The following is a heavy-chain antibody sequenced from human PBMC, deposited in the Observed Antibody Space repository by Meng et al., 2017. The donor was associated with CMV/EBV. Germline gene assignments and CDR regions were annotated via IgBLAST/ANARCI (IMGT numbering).Heavy chain of an antibody. CDR2: ISAYNGNT. CDR3: ARGGRYYYDSSGYCDY. CDR1: GYTFPIYG. J-gene: IGHJ4*02. Sequence: VELVLSGAEVQKPGASVNFSCKATGYTFPIYGISWVLQAPGQGIEWMGWISAYNGNTNYAQKLQGRVTMTTDTSTSTAYMERRSLRSDDTAVYYCARGGRYYYDSSGYCDYWGQGTLVTVSS. D-gene: IGHD3-22*01. V-gene: IGHV1-18*01.